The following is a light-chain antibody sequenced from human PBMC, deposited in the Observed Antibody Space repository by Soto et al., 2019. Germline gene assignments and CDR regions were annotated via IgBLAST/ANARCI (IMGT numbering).Light chain of an antibody. V-gene: IGKV3-15*01. CDR2: GAS. CDR3: QQYNNWPRT. CDR1: QSVSSN. Sequence: EIVMTQSPATLSVSPGERDTLSCRASQSVSSNLDWYQQKPGQAPRLLIYGASTRATGIPARFSGSGSGTEFTLTISSLQSEDFAVYYCQQYNNWPRTCGQGTKVEIK. J-gene: IGKJ1*01.